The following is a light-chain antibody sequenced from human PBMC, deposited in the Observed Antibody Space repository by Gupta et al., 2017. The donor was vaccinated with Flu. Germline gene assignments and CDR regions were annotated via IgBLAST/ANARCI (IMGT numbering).Light chain of an antibody. Sequence: ALGQTSSITCGGNNIENRNVHWYQQKPGQAPVLVIYRDISRPAGIPGRFSGSNSGNTATLTISGAQAGDEADYYCQVWDSSTEVFGGGTKLTVL. J-gene: IGLJ2*01. CDR1: NIENRN. CDR3: QVWDSSTEV. V-gene: IGLV3-9*01. CDR2: RDI.